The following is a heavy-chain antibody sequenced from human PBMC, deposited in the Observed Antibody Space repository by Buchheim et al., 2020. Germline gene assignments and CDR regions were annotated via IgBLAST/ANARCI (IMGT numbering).Heavy chain of an antibody. Sequence: QVQLQESGPGLVKPSETLSLTCTVSGGSISSYYWSWIRQAPGKGLEWIGYIYYSGRTNYNSSLKSRVTISVDTSKNQFSLKLSSVAAADTAVYYCARGPYGSGSYSVWGQGTL. CDR2: IYYSGRT. V-gene: IGHV4-59*01. CDR1: GGSISSYY. J-gene: IGHJ4*02. CDR3: ARGPYGSGSYSV. D-gene: IGHD3-10*01.